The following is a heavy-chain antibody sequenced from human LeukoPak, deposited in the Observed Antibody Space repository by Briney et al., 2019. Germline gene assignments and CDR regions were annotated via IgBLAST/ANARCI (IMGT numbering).Heavy chain of an antibody. J-gene: IGHJ6*02. CDR2: MNPNSGNT. CDR1: GYTFTSYD. Sequence: ASVKVSCKASGYTFTSYDINWVRQATGQGLEWMGRMNPNSGNTGYAQKFQGRVTMTRNTSISTAYMELSSLRSEDTAVYYCARVEYSSYYYYGMDVWGQGTTVTVSS. CDR3: ARVEYSSYYYYGMDV. V-gene: IGHV1-8*01. D-gene: IGHD6-6*01.